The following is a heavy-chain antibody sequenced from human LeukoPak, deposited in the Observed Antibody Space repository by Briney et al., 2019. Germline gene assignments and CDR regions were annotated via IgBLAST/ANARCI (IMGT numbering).Heavy chain of an antibody. Sequence: ASVKVSCKASGGTFSSYAISWVRQAPGQGLEWMGGIIPIFGTANYAQKFQGRVTITADESTSTAYMELSSLRSEDTAVYYCARGRLSYGSMDFDYWGQGTLVTVSS. CDR1: GGTFSSYA. CDR2: IIPIFGTA. CDR3: ARGRLSYGSMDFDY. V-gene: IGHV1-69*13. J-gene: IGHJ4*02. D-gene: IGHD3-10*01.